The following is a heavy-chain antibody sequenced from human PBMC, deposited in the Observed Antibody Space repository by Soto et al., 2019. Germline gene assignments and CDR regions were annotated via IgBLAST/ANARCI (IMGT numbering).Heavy chain of an antibody. D-gene: IGHD3-16*01. Sequence: QVQLVQSGAEVKKPGSSVKVSCKASGGTFSSRAFTWVRQAPGQGLEWMGRIIPLFGTPNYAQRFQGRVTIIAEESTNTAYMELSSLTSEDTAVYYCASGMGIKFVVVTREFDYWGQGTLVTVSS. CDR3: ASGMGIKFVVVTREFDY. J-gene: IGHJ4*02. CDR2: IIPLFGTP. CDR1: GGTFSSRA. V-gene: IGHV1-69*01.